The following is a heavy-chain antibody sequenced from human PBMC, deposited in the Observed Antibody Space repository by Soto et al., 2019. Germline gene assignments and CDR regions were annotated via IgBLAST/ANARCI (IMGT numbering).Heavy chain of an antibody. D-gene: IGHD5-18*01. V-gene: IGHV6-1*01. CDR3: ARDLADTAMVGYYYYYGMDV. J-gene: IGHJ6*02. Sequence: SQTLSLTCAISGDSVSSNSAAWNWIRQSPSRGLGWLGRTYYRSKWYNDYAVSVKSRITINPDTSKNQFSLQLNSVTPEDTAVYYCARDLADTAMVGYYYYYGMDVWGQGTTVTVSS. CDR1: GDSVSSNSAA. CDR2: TYYRSKWYN.